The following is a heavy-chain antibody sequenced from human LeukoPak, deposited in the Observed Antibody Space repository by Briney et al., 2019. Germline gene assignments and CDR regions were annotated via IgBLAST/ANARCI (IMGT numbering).Heavy chain of an antibody. CDR2: ISSSGST. J-gene: IGHJ4*02. CDR3: ARSPGYYFDY. V-gene: IGHV4-61*02. CDR1: GDSISSGDYY. Sequence: SQTLSLTCTVSGDSISSGDYYWSWIRQPAGKGLEWIGRISSSGSTNYNPSLKSRVTISVDTSKNQFSLKLSSVTAADTAVYYCARSPGYYFDYWGQGTLVTVSS. D-gene: IGHD2-15*01.